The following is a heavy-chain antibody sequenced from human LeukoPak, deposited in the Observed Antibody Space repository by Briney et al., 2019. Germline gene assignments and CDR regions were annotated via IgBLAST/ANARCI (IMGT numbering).Heavy chain of an antibody. Sequence: SETLSLTCTVSGGSISSSSYYWGWIRQPPGKGLEWIGSIYYSGSSYYNPSLKSRVTISVHTSKNHFSLKLSSVTAADTAVYYCARRYYYVSGSYYNHFDPWGQGTLVTVSS. CDR1: GGSISSSSYY. CDR2: IYYSGSS. V-gene: IGHV4-39*02. D-gene: IGHD3-10*01. J-gene: IGHJ5*02. CDR3: ARRYYYVSGSYYNHFDP.